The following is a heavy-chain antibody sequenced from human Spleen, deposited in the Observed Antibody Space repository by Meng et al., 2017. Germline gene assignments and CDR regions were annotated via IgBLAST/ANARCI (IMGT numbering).Heavy chain of an antibody. CDR1: GGSCSGYH. J-gene: IGHJ4*02. V-gene: IGHV4-34*01. CDR3: ARGPTTMAHDFDY. CDR2: INHSGST. Sequence: QVQRQQWGEGLLKPSETLSLTCAVYGGSCSGYHWSWIRQPPGKGLEWIGEINHSGSTNYNPSLERRATISVDTSQNNLSLKLSSVTAADSAVYYCARGPTTMAHDFDYWGQGTLVTVSS. D-gene: IGHD4-11*01.